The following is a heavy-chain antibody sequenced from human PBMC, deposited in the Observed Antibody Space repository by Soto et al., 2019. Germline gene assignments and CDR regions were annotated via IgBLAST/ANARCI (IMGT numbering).Heavy chain of an antibody. CDR1: GGSISCGGHY. CDR2: IYYSGST. CDR3: ARGTNDYGDYMDYFDY. Sequence: PSETLSLTCTVSGGSISCGGHYWSRIRQHPGKGLEWIGYIYYSGSTYYNPSLKSRVTISVDTSKNQFSLKLSSVTAADTAVYYCARGTNDYGDYMDYFDYWGQGTLVTVSS. D-gene: IGHD4-17*01. J-gene: IGHJ4*02. V-gene: IGHV4-31*03.